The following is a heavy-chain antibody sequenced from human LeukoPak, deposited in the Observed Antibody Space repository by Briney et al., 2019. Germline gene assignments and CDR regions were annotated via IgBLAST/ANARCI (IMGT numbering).Heavy chain of an antibody. CDR2: ISATGGTI. D-gene: IGHD3-9*01. CDR1: GFTFSSNG. J-gene: IGHJ4*02. Sequence: GGSLRLSCAASGFTFSSNGMNWVRQAPGKGLEWVSYISATGGTIYYADSVKGRFTISRDNAKNSLYLRMNSLRVEDTALYYCARNYPDGGGGRYFDWLPVFWDQGTLVTVSS. V-gene: IGHV3-48*04. CDR3: ARNYPDGGGGRYFDWLPVF.